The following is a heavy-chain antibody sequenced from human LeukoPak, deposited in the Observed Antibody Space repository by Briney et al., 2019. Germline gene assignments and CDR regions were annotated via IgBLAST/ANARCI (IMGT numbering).Heavy chain of an antibody. CDR2: INHSGSA. CDR1: DGPFSDHY. Sequence: PSETLSLTCGVYDGPFSDHYWSWIRQTPGKGLEWIGEINHSGSANYNPSLKSRVTISVDTSKNQFSLKLSSVTAADTAVYYCARVTADAFDIWGQGTMVTVSS. V-gene: IGHV4-34*01. CDR3: ARVTADAFDI. J-gene: IGHJ3*02.